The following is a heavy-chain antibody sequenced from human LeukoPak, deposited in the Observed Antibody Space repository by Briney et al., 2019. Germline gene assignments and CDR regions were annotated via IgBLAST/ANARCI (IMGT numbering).Heavy chain of an antibody. CDR3: ARGPPDVESCSGGSCYSLGIWYYYYYMDV. CDR2: IIPIFGTA. D-gene: IGHD2-15*01. J-gene: IGHJ6*03. Sequence: GSSVKVSCKASGGTFSSYAISWVRQAPGQGLEWMGGIIPIFGTANYAQKFQGRVTITTDESTSTAYMELSSLRSEDTAVYYCARGPPDVESCSGGSCYSLGIWYYYYYMDVWGKGTTVTVSS. V-gene: IGHV1-69*05. CDR1: GGTFSSYA.